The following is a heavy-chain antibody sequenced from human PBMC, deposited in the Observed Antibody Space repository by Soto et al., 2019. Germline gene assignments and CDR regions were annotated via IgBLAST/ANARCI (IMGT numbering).Heavy chain of an antibody. CDR3: ARHSRGRGYDFWSGPDAFDI. Sequence: PSETLSLTCTVSGGSISSYYWSWIRQPPGKGLEWIGYIYYSGSTNYNPSLKSRVTISVDTSKNQFSLKLSSVTAADTAVYYCARHSRGRGYDFWSGPDAFDIWGQGTMVTVSS. V-gene: IGHV4-59*08. J-gene: IGHJ3*02. CDR2: IYYSGST. CDR1: GGSISSYY. D-gene: IGHD3-3*01.